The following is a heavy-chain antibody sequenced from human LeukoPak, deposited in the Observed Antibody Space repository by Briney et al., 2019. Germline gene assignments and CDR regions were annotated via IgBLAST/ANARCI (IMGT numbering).Heavy chain of an antibody. CDR3: AGSSSWYGYYYYGMDV. J-gene: IGHJ6*02. Sequence: GGSLRLSCTASGIPFWRHAMNWVRQAPGKGLEWVSYISSSSSTIYYADSVKGRFTISRDNAKNSLYLQMNSLRAEDTAVYYCAGSSSWYGYYYYGMDVWGQGTTVTVSS. D-gene: IGHD6-13*01. CDR1: GIPFWRHA. CDR2: ISSSSSTI. V-gene: IGHV3-48*01.